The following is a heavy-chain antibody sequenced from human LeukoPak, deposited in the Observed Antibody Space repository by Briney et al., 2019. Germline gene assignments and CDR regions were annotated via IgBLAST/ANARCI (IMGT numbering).Heavy chain of an antibody. J-gene: IGHJ4*02. Sequence: GGSLRLSCAGSGFTFGSYSMTWVRQAPGKGLEWVSYMRSGSTYIYYAESGRGRFTISRDNPKSTLYLLMNSLRVDDTGVYYYARGRPTGASRVFVVQWGQGTMVTVSS. D-gene: IGHD2-15*01. CDR3: ARGRPTGASRVFVVQ. V-gene: IGHV3-21*06. CDR1: GFTFGSYS. CDR2: MRSGSTYI.